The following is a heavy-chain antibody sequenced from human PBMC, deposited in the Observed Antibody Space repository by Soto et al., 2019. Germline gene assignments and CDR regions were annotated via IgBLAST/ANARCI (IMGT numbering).Heavy chain of an antibody. V-gene: IGHV4-34*01. Sequence: SETLSLTCAVSDGSFSGYYWTWIRQAPGKGPEWIGEVNHSGTTNYNPSLKSRVSVSVDTSKNQFSLKLTSATAADRGVYYCARGRRWGQSVKGLDSWGQGTLVTRLL. CDR3: ARGRRWGQSVKGLDS. CDR1: DGSFSGYY. D-gene: IGHD3-16*01. J-gene: IGHJ4*02. CDR2: VNHSGTT.